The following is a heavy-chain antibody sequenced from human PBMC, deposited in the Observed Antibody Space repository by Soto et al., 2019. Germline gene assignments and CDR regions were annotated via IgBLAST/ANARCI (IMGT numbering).Heavy chain of an antibody. D-gene: IGHD6-13*01. V-gene: IGHV3-23*01. J-gene: IGHJ4*02. CDR3: AKEGSSSWYDY. CDR1: GVTFGSYA. Sequence: RGYLRISCAASGVTFGSYAMSWVRQAPGKGLEWVSAISGSGGSTYYADSVKGRFTISRDNSKNTLYLQMNSLRAEDTAVYYCAKEGSSSWYDYWGQGTLVTVSS. CDR2: ISGSGGST.